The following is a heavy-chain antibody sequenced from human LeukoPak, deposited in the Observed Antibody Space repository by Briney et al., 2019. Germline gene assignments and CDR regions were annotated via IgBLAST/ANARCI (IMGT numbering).Heavy chain of an antibody. CDR3: ARGRSIAAACDY. Sequence: GGSLRLSCAASGFTFSSYAMSWVRQAPGKGLEWVAVISYDGSNKYYADSVKGRFTISRDNSKNTLHLQMNSLRAEDTAVYYCARGRSIAAACDYWGQGTLVTVSS. CDR2: ISYDGSNK. J-gene: IGHJ4*02. CDR1: GFTFSSYA. D-gene: IGHD6-13*01. V-gene: IGHV3-30-3*01.